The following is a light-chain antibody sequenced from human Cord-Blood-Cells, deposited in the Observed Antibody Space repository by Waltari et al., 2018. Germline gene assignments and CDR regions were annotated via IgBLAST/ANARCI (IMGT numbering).Light chain of an antibody. Sequence: SYELTLPPSVAVSPGQPARTPCSGDALPKQYAYWYQQKPCQAPVLAIYKDSERPSGIPERFSGSSSGTTVTLTISGVQAEDEADYYCQSADSSGTYEVFGGGTKLTVL. CDR1: ALPKQY. J-gene: IGLJ2*01. CDR2: KDS. V-gene: IGLV3-25*02. CDR3: QSADSSGTYEV.